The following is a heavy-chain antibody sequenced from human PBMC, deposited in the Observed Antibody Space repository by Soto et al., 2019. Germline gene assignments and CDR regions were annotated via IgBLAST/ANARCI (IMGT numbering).Heavy chain of an antibody. J-gene: IGHJ6*02. CDR1: GYSFTSYW. V-gene: IGHV5-10-1*01. CDR2: IDPSDSYT. D-gene: IGHD3-22*01. Sequence: GESLKISCKGSGYSFTSYWISWVRQMPGKGLEWMGRIDPSDSYTNYSPSFQGHVTISADKSISTAYLQWSSLKASDTAMYYCARHLSDYYDSSGYYVSGYGMDVWGQGTTVTVSS. CDR3: ARHLSDYYDSSGYYVSGYGMDV.